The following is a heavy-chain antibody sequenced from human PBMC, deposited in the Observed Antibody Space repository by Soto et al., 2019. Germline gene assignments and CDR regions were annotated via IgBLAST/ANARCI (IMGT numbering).Heavy chain of an antibody. CDR2: ISAYNGNT. D-gene: IGHD3-10*01. V-gene: IGHV1-18*04. J-gene: IGHJ3*02. CDR3: ARDRNYYGSGSPTPYDAFDI. CDR1: GYTFTSYG. Sequence: VASVKVSCKASGYTFTSYGISWVRQAPGQGLEWMGWISAYNGNTNYAQKLQGRVTMTTDTSTSTAYMELRSLRSDDTAVYYCARDRNYYGSGSPTPYDAFDIWGQRTMVTISS.